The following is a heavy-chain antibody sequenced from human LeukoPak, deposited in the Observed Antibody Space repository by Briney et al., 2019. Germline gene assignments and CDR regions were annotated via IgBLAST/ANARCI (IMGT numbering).Heavy chain of an antibody. CDR2: ISSNGVST. CDR1: GFTFSSYV. J-gene: IGHJ4*02. Sequence: PGGSLRLSCAASGFTFSSYVMHWVRQAPGKGLEYVSAISSNGVSTHYANSVKGRFTISRDNTKNTLYLQMGSLRAEDMAVYYCARPLGHPHDFWKGYYQDWGQGTLVTVSS. V-gene: IGHV3-64*01. CDR3: ARPLGHPHDFWKGYYQD. D-gene: IGHD3-3*01.